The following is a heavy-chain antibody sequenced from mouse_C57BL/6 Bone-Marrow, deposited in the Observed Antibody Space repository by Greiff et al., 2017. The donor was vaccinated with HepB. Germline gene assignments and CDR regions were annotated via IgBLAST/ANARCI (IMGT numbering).Heavy chain of an antibody. V-gene: IGHV1-81*01. D-gene: IGHD1-1*01. CDR2: IYPRSGNT. Sequence: VQRVESGAELARPGASVKLSCKASGYTFTSYGISWVKQRTGQGLEWIGEIYPRSGNTYYNEKFKGKATLTADKSSSTAYMELRSLTSEDSAVYFCARPHYYGSRAGYWGQGTTLTVSS. CDR1: GYTFTSYG. CDR3: ARPHYYGSRAGY. J-gene: IGHJ2*01.